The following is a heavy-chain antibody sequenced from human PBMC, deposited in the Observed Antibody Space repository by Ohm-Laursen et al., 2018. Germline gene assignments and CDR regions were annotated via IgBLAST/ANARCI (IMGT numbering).Heavy chain of an antibody. CDR1: GFTFSGYW. CDR2: ISSGSVTI. D-gene: IGHD3-10*01. V-gene: IGHV3-11*01. CDR3: ARDSSGSGGDSDY. Sequence: SLRLSCTASGFTFSGYWMSWIRQAPGKGLEWISYISSGSVTIHYADSVRGRFTISRDNAKDSLFLQMNSLRAEDTAVYYCARDSSGSGGDSDYWGQGTLVTVSS. J-gene: IGHJ4*02.